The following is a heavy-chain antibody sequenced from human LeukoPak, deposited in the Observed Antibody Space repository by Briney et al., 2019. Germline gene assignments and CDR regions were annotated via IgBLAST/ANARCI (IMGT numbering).Heavy chain of an antibody. D-gene: IGHD3-22*01. Sequence: GGSLRLSCAASGFTFSIYAMSWVRQAPGKGLEWVSAISGSGGTAYYADSVKGRFTISRDNSKNTLYLQMNSLRAEDTAVYYCAKKGYYDGSGYYMYYFDHWXXXXXVTXSS. V-gene: IGHV3-23*01. CDR1: GFTFSIYA. CDR2: ISGSGGTA. J-gene: IGHJ4*01. CDR3: AKKGYYDGSGYYMYYFDH.